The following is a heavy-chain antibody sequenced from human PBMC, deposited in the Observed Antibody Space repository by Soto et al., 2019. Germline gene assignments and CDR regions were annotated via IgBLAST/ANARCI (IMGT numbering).Heavy chain of an antibody. CDR2: INPNSGGT. D-gene: IGHD2-15*01. V-gene: IGHV1-2*04. Sequence: ASVKFSCTASGYTFTGYYMHWVRQAPGQGLEWMGWINPNSGGTNYAQKFQGWVTMTRDTSISTAYMELSRLRSDDTAVYYCARDSSGGSWQFDPWGQGTLVTVSS. CDR3: ARDSSGGSWQFDP. J-gene: IGHJ5*02. CDR1: GYTFTGYY.